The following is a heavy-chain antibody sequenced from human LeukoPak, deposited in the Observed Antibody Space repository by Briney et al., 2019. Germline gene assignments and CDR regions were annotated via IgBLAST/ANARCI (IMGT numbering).Heavy chain of an antibody. Sequence: GGSLRLSCAASGFTFSSYGMHWVRQAPGKGLEWVAVILYDGSNKYYADSVKGRFTISRDNSKNTLYLQMNNLRAEDTAVYYCAKGTYDSTPFDYWGQGTLVTVSS. V-gene: IGHV3-30*18. J-gene: IGHJ4*02. D-gene: IGHD3-16*01. CDR1: GFTFSSYG. CDR3: AKGTYDSTPFDY. CDR2: ILYDGSNK.